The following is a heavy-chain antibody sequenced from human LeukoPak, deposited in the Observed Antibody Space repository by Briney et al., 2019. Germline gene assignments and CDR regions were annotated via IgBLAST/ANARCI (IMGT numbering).Heavy chain of an antibody. Sequence: PSETLSLTCTVSGGSISSSSYSWSWIRQPPGKGLEWIGYIHYSGSTYYNPSLKSRITISVDTSKNQFSLKLSSVTAADTAVYYCAGVHSSGYYRRLDAFDIWGQGTMVTVSS. CDR3: AGVHSSGYYRRLDAFDI. J-gene: IGHJ3*02. D-gene: IGHD3-22*01. CDR2: IHYSGST. CDR1: GGSISSSSYS. V-gene: IGHV4-30-4*08.